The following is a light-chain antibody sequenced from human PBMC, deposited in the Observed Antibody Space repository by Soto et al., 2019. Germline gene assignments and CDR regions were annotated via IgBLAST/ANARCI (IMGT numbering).Light chain of an antibody. V-gene: IGKV3-15*01. J-gene: IGKJ1*01. Sequence: EIVMTQSPATLSLSPGERATLSCRASQSISSNLAWYQQKPGQAPRLLIYGASTRATGIPARFSGSGSGTEFTLTISSLQSEDFAVYYCHHYNNWPPWTFGRGTKVEIK. CDR2: GAS. CDR1: QSISSN. CDR3: HHYNNWPPWT.